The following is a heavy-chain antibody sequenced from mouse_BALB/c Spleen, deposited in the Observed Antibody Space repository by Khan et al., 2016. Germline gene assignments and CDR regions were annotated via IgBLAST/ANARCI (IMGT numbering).Heavy chain of an antibody. D-gene: IGHD1-1*02. CDR3: ARLYCGSYVGFAY. CDR1: GYAFTNCL. V-gene: IGHV1-54*01. CDR2: INPGSGGT. Sequence: QVQLQQSGAELVRPGTSVKVSCKASGYAFTNCLIEWVKQRPGQGPEWIGVINPGSGGTNYNERFKGKATLTADNSSSTAYMQLSSLTSDDSAVYFWARLYCGSYVGFAYWGQGTLVTVSA. J-gene: IGHJ3*01.